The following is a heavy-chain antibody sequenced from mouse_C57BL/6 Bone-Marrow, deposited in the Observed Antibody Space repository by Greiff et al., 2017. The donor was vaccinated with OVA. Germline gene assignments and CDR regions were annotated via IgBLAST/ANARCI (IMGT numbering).Heavy chain of an antibody. CDR1: GYTFTDYN. V-gene: IGHV1-22*01. J-gene: IGHJ4*01. D-gene: IGHD1-1*01. CDR3: APTVVAYDYAMDY. CDR2: INPNNGGT. Sequence: EVQLQESGPELVKPGASVKMSCKASGYTFTDYNMHWVKQSHGKSLEWIGYINPNNGGTSYNQKFKGKATLTVNKSSSTAYMELRSLTSEDSAVYYCAPTVVAYDYAMDYWGQGTSVTVSS.